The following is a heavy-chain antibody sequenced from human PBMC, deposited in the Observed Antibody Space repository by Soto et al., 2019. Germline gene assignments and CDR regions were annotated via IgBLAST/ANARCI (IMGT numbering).Heavy chain of an antibody. J-gene: IGHJ4*02. CDR1: GGSFSGYY. D-gene: IGHD3-9*01. Sequence: SDTLSLTCAVYGGSFSGYYWSWIRQPPGKGLEWIGEINHSGSTNYNPSLKSRVTISVDTSKNQFSLKLSSVTAADTAVYYCARAAILTGYTLDYWGQGTLVTVSS. CDR3: ARAAILTGYTLDY. CDR2: INHSGST. V-gene: IGHV4-34*01.